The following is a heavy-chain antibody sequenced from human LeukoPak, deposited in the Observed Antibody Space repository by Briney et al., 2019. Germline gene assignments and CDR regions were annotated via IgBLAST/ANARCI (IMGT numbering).Heavy chain of an antibody. V-gene: IGHV4-4*09. CDR2: IYDSGSI. Sequence: SETLSLTCTVSGGSISSFYWNWIRQPPGKGLEWIGYIYDSGSIIYNPSLKSRVTISLDTSKNQFSVRLSSMTAADTAVYYCARGRRAGGGWPFFDSWGQGTPVSVSS. CDR3: ARGRRAGGGWPFFDS. J-gene: IGHJ4*02. CDR1: GGSISSFY. D-gene: IGHD6-19*01.